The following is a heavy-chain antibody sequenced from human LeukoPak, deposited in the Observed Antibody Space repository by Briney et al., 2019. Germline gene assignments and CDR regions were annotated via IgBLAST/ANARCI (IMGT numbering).Heavy chain of an antibody. CDR2: VKQDGGEK. CDR1: GFTFNTYW. V-gene: IGHV3-7*01. CDR3: AKGGDSYYYYYMDV. Sequence: GGSLRLSCAASGFTFNTYWMNWVRQAPGKGLEWVANVKQDGGEKYYVDSVKGRFTISRDNAKNSLYLEMNSLRAEDTAVYYCAKGGDSYYYYYMDVWGKGTTVTVSS. J-gene: IGHJ6*03.